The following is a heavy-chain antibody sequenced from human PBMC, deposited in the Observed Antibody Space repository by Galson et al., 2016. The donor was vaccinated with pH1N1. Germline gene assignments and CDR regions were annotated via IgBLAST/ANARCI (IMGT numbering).Heavy chain of an antibody. CDR3: VRAIGAKSAY. CDR2: IKQDGTEK. V-gene: IGHV3-7*04. CDR1: GFSFSSYW. Sequence: SLRLSCAASGFSFSSYWMSWVRQAPGKGLEWVANIKQDGTEKCYVASVKGRFTISRDNAKNSLYLQMNSLRVEDTAVYYCVRAIGAKSAYWGQGTLVTVSS. J-gene: IGHJ4*02. D-gene: IGHD4/OR15-4a*01.